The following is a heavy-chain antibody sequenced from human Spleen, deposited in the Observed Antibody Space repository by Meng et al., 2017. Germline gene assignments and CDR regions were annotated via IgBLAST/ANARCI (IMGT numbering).Heavy chain of an antibody. CDR1: GFSFSNSA. CDR3: AREAGITIFGVVTQGPNWFDP. CDR2: ISISGDRT. D-gene: IGHD3-3*01. Sequence: GGSLRLSCAVSGFSFSNSAMTWVRQAPGKGLEWVSGISISGDRTYYADSVKGRFTISRDNSKNTVYLQMNGLRAEDTAVYYCAREAGITIFGVVTQGPNWFDPWGQGTLVTVSS. V-gene: IGHV3-23*01. J-gene: IGHJ5*02.